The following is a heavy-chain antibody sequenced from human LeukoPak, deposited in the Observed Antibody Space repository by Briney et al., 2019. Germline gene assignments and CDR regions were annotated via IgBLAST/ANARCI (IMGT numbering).Heavy chain of an antibody. CDR2: IYYSGTT. CDR1: NGSISSYY. CDR3: ARGTYTYYDILTGYSPFWFDP. V-gene: IGHV4-59*01. D-gene: IGHD3-9*01. Sequence: SETLSLTCTVSNGSISSYYWSWIRQPPGKVLEWIGYIYYSGTTNYNPSLRSRVIISVDTSKNQFSLKLNPVIAADTAVYYCARGTYTYYDILTGYSPFWFDPWGQGTLVTVSS. J-gene: IGHJ5*02.